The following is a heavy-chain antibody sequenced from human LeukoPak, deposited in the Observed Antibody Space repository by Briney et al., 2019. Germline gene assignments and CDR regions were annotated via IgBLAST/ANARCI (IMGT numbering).Heavy chain of an antibody. CDR3: ARGGTSGYSSTRHFWGGNYYFDY. V-gene: IGHV3-7*01. J-gene: IGHJ4*02. Sequence: GGSLRLSCGASGFTFDDYWMSWVRQAPGQGLEWVANINQDGSEKYYQDSAKGRFTISRDNARNSLYLQVNSLRAEDTAVYYCARGGTSGYSSTRHFWGGNYYFDYWGQGSLVTVSS. CDR2: INQDGSEK. CDR1: GFTFDDYW. D-gene: IGHD2-2*01.